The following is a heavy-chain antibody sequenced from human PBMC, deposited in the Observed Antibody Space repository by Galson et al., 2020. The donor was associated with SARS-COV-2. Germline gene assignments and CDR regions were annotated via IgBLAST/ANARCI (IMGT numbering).Heavy chain of an antibody. CDR1: GSSISNYY. J-gene: IGHJ6*03. V-gene: IGHV4-4*07. Sequence: SETLSLTCTVSGSSISNYYWSWIRQPAGKGLEWIGHIYSTGSTNYNPSLKSRVSMSVDTSRNQFSLKLTSVTAADTAVYYCARDKDTSMGIYYYYYMDLWGKGTTVTVSS. CDR3: ARDKDTSMGIYYYYYMDL. D-gene: IGHD5-18*01. CDR2: IYSTGST.